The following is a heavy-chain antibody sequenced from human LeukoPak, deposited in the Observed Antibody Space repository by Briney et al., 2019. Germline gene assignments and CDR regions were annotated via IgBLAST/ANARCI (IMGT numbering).Heavy chain of an antibody. Sequence: GGSLRLSCAGSGFVFSDFYINWIRHSPGKGLDWLAYISPDGSYATYGGSVKGRFVISRDNAKNSVSLQMNSLRVEDTAVYFCASDQVSGVFDYWGQGARVTVS. V-gene: IGHV3-11*05. J-gene: IGHJ4*02. CDR3: ASDQVSGVFDY. CDR1: GFVFSDFY. CDR2: ISPDGSYA. D-gene: IGHD5/OR15-5a*01.